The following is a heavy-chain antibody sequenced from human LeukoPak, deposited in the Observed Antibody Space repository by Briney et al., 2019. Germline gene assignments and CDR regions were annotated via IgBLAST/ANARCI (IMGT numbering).Heavy chain of an antibody. J-gene: IGHJ4*02. D-gene: IGHD1-26*01. Sequence: ASVKVSCKASGYTFTGHYLNWLRQAHGQGLEWMGWINPNSGDTKYADKFQGRVIMTRDTTTSTAYMELNGLTSDDTASYYCARDMWELPSDYYYDYWGQGSLVTVSS. CDR1: GYTFTGHY. V-gene: IGHV1-2*02. CDR2: INPNSGDT. CDR3: ARDMWELPSDYYYDY.